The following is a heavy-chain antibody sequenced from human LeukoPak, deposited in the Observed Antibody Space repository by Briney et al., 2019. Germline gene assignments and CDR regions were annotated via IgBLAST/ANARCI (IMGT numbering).Heavy chain of an antibody. V-gene: IGHV3-23*01. Sequence: GGSLRLSCAASGFTSSSYAMSWVRQAPGKGLEWVSAISGSGGSTYYADSVKGRFTISRDNSKNTLYLQMNSLRAEDTAVYYCAKDAEDYDSSGYRGGAFDIWGQGTMVTVSS. CDR3: AKDAEDYDSSGYRGGAFDI. CDR1: GFTSSSYA. D-gene: IGHD3-22*01. CDR2: ISGSGGST. J-gene: IGHJ3*02.